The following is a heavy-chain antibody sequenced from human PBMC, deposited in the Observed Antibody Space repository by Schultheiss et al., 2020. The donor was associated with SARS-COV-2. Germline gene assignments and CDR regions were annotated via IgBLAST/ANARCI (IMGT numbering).Heavy chain of an antibody. CDR1: GGSISSRTYY. J-gene: IGHJ3*01. D-gene: IGHD3-22*01. V-gene: IGHV4-39*01. Sequence: SETLSLTCNVSGGSISSRTYYWAWIRQAPGEGLDWIGTVYYSGSTYYNPSLKSRVTISVDTSKNQFSLKLSSVTAADTAVYYCARQGFGITMIVVPWGQGTMVTVSS. CDR2: VYYSGST. CDR3: ARQGFGITMIVVP.